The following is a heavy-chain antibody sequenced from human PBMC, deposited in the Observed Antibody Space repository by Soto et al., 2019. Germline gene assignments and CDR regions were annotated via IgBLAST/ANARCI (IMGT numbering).Heavy chain of an antibody. CDR3: AGGDLLDY. J-gene: IGHJ4*02. CDR2: IYYSGGT. D-gene: IGHD2-21*01. V-gene: IGHV4-59*01. Sequence: PSETLSLTCTVSGGSISSYYWSWIRQPPGKGLEWIGYIYYSGGTNYNPSLKSRVTISVDTSKNQFSLKLSSVTAADTAVYYCAGGDLLDYWGQGTLVTVSS. CDR1: GGSISSYY.